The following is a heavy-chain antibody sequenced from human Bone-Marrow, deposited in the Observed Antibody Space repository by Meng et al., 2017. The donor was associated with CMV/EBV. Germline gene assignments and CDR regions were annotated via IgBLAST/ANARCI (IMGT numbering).Heavy chain of an antibody. J-gene: IGHJ4*02. Sequence: TSGIIFSSYWMHWVRQAPGKGLVWVSRINSDGSTTSYADSVKGRFTISRDNAKNTLYLQMNNLRGEDTAVYYCARDPYCSSTSCYPLWGQGTLVTVSS. CDR2: INSDGSTT. CDR3: ARDPYCSSTSCYPL. CDR1: GIIFSSYW. D-gene: IGHD2-2*01. V-gene: IGHV3-74*01.